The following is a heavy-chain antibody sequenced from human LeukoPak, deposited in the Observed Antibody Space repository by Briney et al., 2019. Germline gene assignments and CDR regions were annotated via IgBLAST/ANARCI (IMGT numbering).Heavy chain of an antibody. CDR1: GLTFSSYS. J-gene: IGHJ4*02. CDR3: ASPLAGYSGYDRDY. V-gene: IGHV3-21*01. D-gene: IGHD5-12*01. Sequence: GGSLRLSCAASGLTFSSYSMNWVRQAPGKGLEWVSSISSSSSYIYYADSVKGRFTISRDNAKNSLYLQMNSLRAEDTAVYYCASPLAGYSGYDRDYWGQGTLVTVSS. CDR2: ISSSSSYI.